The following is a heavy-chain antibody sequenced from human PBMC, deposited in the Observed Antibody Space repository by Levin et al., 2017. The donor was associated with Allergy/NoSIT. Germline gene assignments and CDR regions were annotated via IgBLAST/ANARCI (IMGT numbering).Heavy chain of an antibody. CDR1: GFTFSNYA. CDR3: AKVHGRGYSDYGDHHYGMYA. V-gene: IGHV3-30*04. D-gene: IGHD5-12*01. J-gene: IGHJ6*02. Sequence: GESLKISCAASGFTFSNYAIHWVRQAPGKGLEWVAVMSYDGSNKYYAESVQGRFTISRDTSKKMLFLEMSSLRPEDTAVYYCAKVHGRGYSDYGDHHYGMYAWGQGTTVTVSS. CDR2: MSYDGSNK.